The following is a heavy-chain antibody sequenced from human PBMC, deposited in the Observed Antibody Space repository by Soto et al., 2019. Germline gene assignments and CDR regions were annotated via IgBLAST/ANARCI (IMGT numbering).Heavy chain of an antibody. CDR3: AKGGIRLHDAFDI. Sequence: GESLKISCAASGFTFSSYAMSWVRQAPGKGLEWVSAISGSGGSTYYADSVKGRFTISRDNSKNTLYLQMNSLRAEDTAVYYCAKGGIRLHDAFDIWGQGTMVTVSS. J-gene: IGHJ3*02. CDR2: ISGSGGST. V-gene: IGHV3-23*01. CDR1: GFTFSSYA. D-gene: IGHD3-16*01.